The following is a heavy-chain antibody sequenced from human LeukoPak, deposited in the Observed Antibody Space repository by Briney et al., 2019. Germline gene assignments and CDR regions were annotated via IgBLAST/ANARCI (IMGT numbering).Heavy chain of an antibody. CDR3: ARAVRITFGGVIVGYYYGMDV. Sequence: GRSLRLSCAASGFTFSSYGMHWVRQAPGKGLEWVAVIWYEGSNKYYADSVKGRFTISRDNSKNTLYLQMNSLRAEDTAVYYCARAVRITFGGVIVGYYYGMDVWGQGTTVTVSS. CDR2: IWYEGSNK. J-gene: IGHJ6*02. D-gene: IGHD3-16*02. V-gene: IGHV3-33*01. CDR1: GFTFSSYG.